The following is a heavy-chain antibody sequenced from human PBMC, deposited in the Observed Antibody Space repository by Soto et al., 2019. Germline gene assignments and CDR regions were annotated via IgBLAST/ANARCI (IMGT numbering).Heavy chain of an antibody. CDR1: GFSLSTSGVG. V-gene: IGHV2-5*01. D-gene: IGHD1-7*01. J-gene: IGHJ6*02. CDR3: AHIHLTGTTRGVDV. CDR2: IFWNDDK. Sequence: SGPTLVNPTQTLTLTCTFSGFSLSTSGVGVGWIRQPPGKALEWLAVIFWNDDKRYSPSLKSRLTITKDTSKNQVVLTMTNMDPVDTATYYCAHIHLTGTTRGVDVCGQGPPVTVYS.